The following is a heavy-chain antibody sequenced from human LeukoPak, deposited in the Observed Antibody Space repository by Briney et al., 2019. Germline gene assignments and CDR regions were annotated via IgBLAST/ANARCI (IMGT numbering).Heavy chain of an antibody. J-gene: IGHJ5*02. D-gene: IGHD6-13*01. CDR3: ASSYSSSWYHWFDP. CDR1: GGSFSGYY. CDR2: INHSGST. Sequence: SETLSLTCAVYGGSFSGYYWSWIRQPPGKGLEWIGEINHSGSTNYNPSLKSRVTISVDTSKNQFSLKLSSVTAADTAVYYRASSYSSSWYHWFDPWGQGTLVTVSS. V-gene: IGHV4-34*01.